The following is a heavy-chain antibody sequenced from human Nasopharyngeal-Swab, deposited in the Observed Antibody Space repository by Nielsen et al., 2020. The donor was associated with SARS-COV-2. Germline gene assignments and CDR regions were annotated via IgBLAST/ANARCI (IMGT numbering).Heavy chain of an antibody. Sequence: WVRQAPGQGLEGMGGIIPIFGTANYAQKFQGRVTITADESTSTAHMELSSLRSEDTAVYYCARWGIVATGSYYYYGMDVWGQGTTVTVSS. CDR3: ARWGIVATGSYYYYGMDV. J-gene: IGHJ6*02. D-gene: IGHD5-12*01. V-gene: IGHV1-69*01. CDR2: IIPIFGTA.